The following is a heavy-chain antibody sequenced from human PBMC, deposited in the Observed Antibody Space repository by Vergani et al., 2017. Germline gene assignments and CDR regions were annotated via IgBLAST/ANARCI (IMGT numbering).Heavy chain of an antibody. Sequence: EGQLVQSGAEVKKPGESLKISCKGFGYRFSSSWIGWVRQMPGKGLEWMGIIFPDDSVTRYSPSFQGQVTISADKSITTVYLQWSSLKASDTAMYYCASRRTLQREFDIWGQGTLVTVSS. V-gene: IGHV5-51*01. CDR2: IFPDDSVT. J-gene: IGHJ4*02. D-gene: IGHD5-24*01. CDR1: GYRFSSSW. CDR3: ASRRTLQREFDI.